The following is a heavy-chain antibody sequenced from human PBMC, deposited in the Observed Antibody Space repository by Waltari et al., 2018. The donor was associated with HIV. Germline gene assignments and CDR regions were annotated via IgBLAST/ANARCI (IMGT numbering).Heavy chain of an antibody. CDR2: IGSDGSNQ. V-gene: IGHV3-33*01. D-gene: IGHD6-19*01. Sequence: QVQLVESGGGVVQPGTSLRLSCAASGFSFSFYGMHWVHQAPGKGLEWLAGIGSDGSNQDYADFVKGRFTISRDKSQNTLSLQMNSLTIEDTALYWCTREKARGSGWYDAFEIWGQGTMVNVST. CDR3: TREKARGSGWYDAFEI. CDR1: GFSFSFYG. J-gene: IGHJ3*02.